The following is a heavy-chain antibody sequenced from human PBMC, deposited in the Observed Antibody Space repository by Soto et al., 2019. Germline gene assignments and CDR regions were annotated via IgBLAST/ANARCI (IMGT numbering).Heavy chain of an antibody. D-gene: IGHD5-12*01. J-gene: IGHJ6*02. Sequence: EVQLLESGGGLVQPGGSLRLSCAASGFTFSSYAMSWVRQAPGKGLEWVSAISGSGGSTDYADSVKGRFTISRDNSKNTLYLQMNSLRSEDTDVYYCAKGRGWRRPLYGMDVWGQGTTVTVSS. V-gene: IGHV3-23*01. CDR3: AKGRGWRRPLYGMDV. CDR1: GFTFSSYA. CDR2: ISGSGGST.